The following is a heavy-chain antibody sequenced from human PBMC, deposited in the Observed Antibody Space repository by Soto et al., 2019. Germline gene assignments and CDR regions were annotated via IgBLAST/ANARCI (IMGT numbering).Heavy chain of an antibody. V-gene: IGHV3-7*05. Sequence: EVQLVESGGALVQPGGSLRLSCAVSGFTFNNYWMSWVRQAPGKGLEWVANIKQDGNEKYYVDSVKGRFTISRDNAKNSLYLQMNSLRAEDTAVYYCTRITSLAGVYWGQGTPVTVSS. CDR1: GFTFNNYW. CDR2: IKQDGNEK. J-gene: IGHJ4*02. CDR3: TRITSLAGVY. D-gene: IGHD3-10*01.